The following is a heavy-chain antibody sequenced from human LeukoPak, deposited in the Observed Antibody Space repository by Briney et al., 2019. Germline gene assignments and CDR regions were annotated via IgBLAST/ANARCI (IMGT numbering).Heavy chain of an antibody. V-gene: IGHV1-2*06. Sequence: GASVKVSCKASGYTFTGYYMHWVRQAPGQGLEWIGRINPNSGGTNYAQKFQGRVTMTRDTSISTAYMELSRLRSDDTAVYYCATIFGVVIIPADDAFDIWGQGTMVTVSS. J-gene: IGHJ3*02. CDR1: GYTFTGYY. D-gene: IGHD3-3*01. CDR2: INPNSGGT. CDR3: ATIFGVVIIPADDAFDI.